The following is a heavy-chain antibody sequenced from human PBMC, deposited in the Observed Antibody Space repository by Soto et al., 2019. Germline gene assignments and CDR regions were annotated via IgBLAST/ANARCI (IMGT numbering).Heavy chain of an antibody. V-gene: IGHV4-59*01. D-gene: IGHD5-12*01. CDR1: GSSISSYY. CDR2: IYYSGST. J-gene: IGHJ6*01. CDR3: ATDRNYSGYDGSYYYYGMDV. Sequence: SETLSLTCTLSGSSISSYYWSSIRHPPVKGLEWIGYIYYSGSTNYNPSLKSRVTISLDTSKNQFPRNMNSVTAADTPVHYSATDRNYSGYDGSYYYYGMDVWEQLPTVTVAS.